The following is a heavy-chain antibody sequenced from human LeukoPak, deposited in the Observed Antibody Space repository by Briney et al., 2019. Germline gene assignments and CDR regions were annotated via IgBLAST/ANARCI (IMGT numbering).Heavy chain of an antibody. CDR2: IKPIATGGTT. CDR1: GFSFSDAW. J-gene: IGHJ4*02. Sequence: GGSLRLSCTASGFSFSDAWMTWVRQAPGKGLEWVGSIKPIATGGTTEYAAAVKGRFTISRDDSKNTVYLQMNSLESEDTAVYYCTTPTDWGQGTLVTVSS. CDR3: TTPTD. V-gene: IGHV3-15*01.